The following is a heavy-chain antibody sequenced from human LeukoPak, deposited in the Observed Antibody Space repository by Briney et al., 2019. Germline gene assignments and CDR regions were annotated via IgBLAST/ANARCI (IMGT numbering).Heavy chain of an antibody. CDR1: GFTFSSYA. V-gene: IGHV3-23*01. CDR3: AKWGTAMVSYYYYGMDV. Sequence: GGSLRLSCAASGFTFSSYAMSWVRQAPGKGLEWVSAISGSGSSTYYTDSVKGRFTISRDNSKNTLYLQMNSLRAEDTAVYYCAKWGTAMVSYYYYGMDVWGQGTTVTVSS. D-gene: IGHD5-18*01. CDR2: ISGSGSST. J-gene: IGHJ6*02.